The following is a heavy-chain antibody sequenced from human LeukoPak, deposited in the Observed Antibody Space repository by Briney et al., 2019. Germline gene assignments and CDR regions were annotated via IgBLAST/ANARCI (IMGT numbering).Heavy chain of an antibody. CDR1: GGSFSGYY. V-gene: IGHV4-34*01. CDR3: ARILGYCSSTSCYRLGRWFDP. CDR2: INHSGST. D-gene: IGHD2-2*01. Sequence: SETLSLTCAVYGGSFSGYYWSWIRQPPGKGLEWTGEINHSGSTNYNPSLKSRVTISVDTSKNQFSLKLSSVTAADTAVYYCARILGYCSSTSCYRLGRWFDPWGQGTLVTVSS. J-gene: IGHJ5*02.